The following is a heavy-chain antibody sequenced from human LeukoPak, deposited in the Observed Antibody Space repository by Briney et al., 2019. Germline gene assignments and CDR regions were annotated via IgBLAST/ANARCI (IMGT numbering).Heavy chain of an antibody. D-gene: IGHD4-17*01. CDR2: ITTSSSYT. J-gene: IGHJ4*02. V-gene: IGHV3-21*01. Sequence: GGSLRLSCEASGFSFSSYNMDWVRQTPGKGLEWISSITTSSSYTFYADSVKGRFTISRDNARNSLYLQMNSLTAEDTAVYYCARTAYYGDLLFDYWGQGTLVTVSS. CDR3: ARTAYYGDLLFDY. CDR1: GFSFSSYN.